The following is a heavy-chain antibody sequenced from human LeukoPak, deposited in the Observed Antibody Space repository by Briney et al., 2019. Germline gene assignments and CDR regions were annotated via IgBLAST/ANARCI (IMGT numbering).Heavy chain of an antibody. CDR1: GYTFTGYY. J-gene: IGHJ6*03. D-gene: IGHD6-19*01. Sequence: ASVKVSCKASGYTFTGYYMHWVRQAPGQGLEWMGWINPNSGGTNYAQKFQGRVTMTRDTSISTAYMELSRLRSDDTAVYYCARGPYSSGSGYMDVWGKGTTVTVSS. CDR3: ARGPYSSGSGYMDV. V-gene: IGHV1-2*02. CDR2: INPNSGGT.